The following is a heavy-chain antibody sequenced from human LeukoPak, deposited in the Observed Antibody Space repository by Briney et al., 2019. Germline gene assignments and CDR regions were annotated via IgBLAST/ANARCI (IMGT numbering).Heavy chain of an antibody. J-gene: IGHJ4*02. D-gene: IGHD6-13*01. CDR2: ISSSRSTI. V-gene: IGHV3-48*04. CDR3: ARVDRVYSSWPDY. CDR1: GFTFSSYS. Sequence: GGSLRLSCAASGFTFSSYSMNWFRQAPGKGLEWVSYISSSRSTIYYADSVKGRFTISRDNAKNSLYLQMNSLRAEDTAVYYCARVDRVYSSWPDYWGQGTLVTVSS.